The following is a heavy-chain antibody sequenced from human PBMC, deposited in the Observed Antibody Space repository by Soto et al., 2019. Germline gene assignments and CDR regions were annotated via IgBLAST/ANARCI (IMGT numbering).Heavy chain of an antibody. CDR3: XXXXGXGTTPAEYFQH. CDR1: GFTFSSYA. J-gene: IGHJ1*01. CDR2: TSYDGSYT. D-gene: IGHD1-7*01. Sequence: QVQLVESGGGVVQPGRSLRLSCVASGFTFSSYAMHWVRQAPSKGLEWVAVTSYDGSYTYYADSVKGRFSISRDNSKXXXXXXXXXXXXXXXXXXXXXXXXGXGTTPAEYFQHWGHGTLVT. V-gene: IGHV3-30-3*01.